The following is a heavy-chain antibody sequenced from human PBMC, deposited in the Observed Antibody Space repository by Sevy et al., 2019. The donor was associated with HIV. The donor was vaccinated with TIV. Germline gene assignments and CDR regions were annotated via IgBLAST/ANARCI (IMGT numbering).Heavy chain of an antibody. CDR3: ASQVGSMVRGVISAFDI. CDR2: IYSGGST. V-gene: IGHV3-66*02. CDR1: GFTVSSNY. D-gene: IGHD3-10*01. J-gene: IGHJ3*02. Sequence: GGSLRLSCAASGFTVSSNYMSWVHQAPGKGLEWVSVIYSGGSTYYADSVKGRFTISRDNSKNTLYLQMNSLRAEDTAVYYCASQVGSMVRGVISAFDIWGQGTMVTVSS.